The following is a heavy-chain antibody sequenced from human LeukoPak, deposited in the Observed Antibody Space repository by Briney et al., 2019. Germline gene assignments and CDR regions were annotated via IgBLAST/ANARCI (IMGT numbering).Heavy chain of an antibody. J-gene: IGHJ3*02. CDR2: IGGSASNK. Sequence: GGPLRLSCAASGLTLTDYYMHWIRQAPGKGLEWVSFIGGSASNKFYADSVKGRFTISRDNAKNSLYLQMNSLRAEDTAVYYCAKEWSAFDIWGQGTMVTVSS. CDR1: GLTLTDYY. CDR3: AKEWSAFDI. D-gene: IGHD2-15*01. V-gene: IGHV3-11*04.